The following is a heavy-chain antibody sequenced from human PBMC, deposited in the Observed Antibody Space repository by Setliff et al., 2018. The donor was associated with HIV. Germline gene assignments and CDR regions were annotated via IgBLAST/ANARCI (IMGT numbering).Heavy chain of an antibody. CDR3: ARMPDILTGYYGSRDYHGLDV. V-gene: IGHV4-61*02. D-gene: IGHD3-9*01. CDR2: IDTSGST. J-gene: IGHJ6*02. Sequence: PSETLSLTCTVSGASISSGTYYWSWIRQPAGKGLEWIGRIDTSGSTNYNPSLKSRVTISVDTSKNQFSLKLISVTAADTALYYCARMPDILTGYYGSRDYHGLDVWGQGTSVTVSS. CDR1: GASISSGTYY.